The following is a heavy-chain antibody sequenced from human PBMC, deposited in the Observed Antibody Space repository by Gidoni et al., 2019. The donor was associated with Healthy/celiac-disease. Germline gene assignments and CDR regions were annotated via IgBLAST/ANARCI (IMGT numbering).Heavy chain of an antibody. V-gene: IGHV3-30-3*01. D-gene: IGHD1-7*01. J-gene: IGHJ4*02. Sequence: QVQLVESGGGVVQPGRSLRLSCSASGFTFRSYAMHWVRQAPGKGLEWVAVISYDGSNKYYADSVKGRFTISRDNSKNTLYLQMNSLRAEDTAVYYCARDKDNWNYGNYFDYWGQGTLVTVSS. CDR3: ARDKDNWNYGNYFDY. CDR1: GFTFRSYA. CDR2: ISYDGSNK.